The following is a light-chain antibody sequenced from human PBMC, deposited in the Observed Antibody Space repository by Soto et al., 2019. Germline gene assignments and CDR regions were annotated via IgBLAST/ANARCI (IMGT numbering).Light chain of an antibody. V-gene: IGKV1-5*03. Sequence: DIKMTQSPSTLSASVGDRVTITCRASQSISSWLAWYQQKPGKAPKLLIYKASSLESGVPSRFSGSGSGTEFTLTISSLQPDDFATYYCQQRGTFGQGTKVDI. CDR1: QSISSW. J-gene: IGKJ1*01. CDR3: QQRGT. CDR2: KAS.